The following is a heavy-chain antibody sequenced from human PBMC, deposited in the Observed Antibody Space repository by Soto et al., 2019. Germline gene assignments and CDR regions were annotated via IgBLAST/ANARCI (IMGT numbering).Heavy chain of an antibody. V-gene: IGHV4-59*08. CDR3: ARAKAPLYSSSWYRFDP. Sequence: SETLSLTCTVSGGCISSYYWSWIRQPPGKGLEWIGYIYYSGSTNYNSSLKSRVTISVDTSKNQFSLKLSSVTAADTAVYYCARAKAPLYSSSWYRFDPWGQGTLVTVS. J-gene: IGHJ5*02. CDR2: IYYSGST. CDR1: GGCISSYY. D-gene: IGHD6-13*01.